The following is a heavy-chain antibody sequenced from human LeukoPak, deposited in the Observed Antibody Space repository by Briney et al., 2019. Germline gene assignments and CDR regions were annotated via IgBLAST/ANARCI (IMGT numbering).Heavy chain of an antibody. CDR2: ISSSSSYI. CDR1: GFTFSSYS. Sequence: GGSLRLSCAASGFTFSSYSMNWVRQAPGKGLEWVSSISSSSSYIYYADSVKGRFTISRDNAKNSLYLQMNSLRGEDTAVYYCARDNEPREEDYYDSSGYSFDYWGQGTLVTVSS. V-gene: IGHV3-21*01. J-gene: IGHJ4*02. D-gene: IGHD3-22*01. CDR3: ARDNEPREEDYYDSSGYSFDY.